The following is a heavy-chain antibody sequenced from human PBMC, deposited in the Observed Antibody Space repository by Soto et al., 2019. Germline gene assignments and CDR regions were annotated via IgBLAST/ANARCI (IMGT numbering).Heavy chain of an antibody. V-gene: IGHV1-8*01. J-gene: IGHJ6*02. D-gene: IGHD6-13*01. CDR3: ARERSAAGRFYGMDV. CDR2: MNTNSDDT. Sequence: QVQLVQSGAEVKKPGASVQVSCKTSGYTFTSYDINWVRQAPGQGLEWVGWMNTNSDDTRSAQKFRGRLTLTRDKTMRAVYMTLSNLRPDDTAVYYCARERSAAGRFYGMDVWGQGTTVAVSS. CDR1: GYTFTSYD.